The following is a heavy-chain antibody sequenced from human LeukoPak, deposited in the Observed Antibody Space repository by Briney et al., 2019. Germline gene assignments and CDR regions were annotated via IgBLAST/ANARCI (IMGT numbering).Heavy chain of an antibody. D-gene: IGHD6-25*01. CDR3: ARERTPGSGYGVDY. J-gene: IGHJ4*02. Sequence: GASVKVSCKASGYTFTGYYILWVRQAPGQGLEWMGWINPNINGTNYAQKFQGRVTMTGDRSISTAYMELSRLRSDDTAVYYCARERTPGSGYGVDYWGQGTVVTVSS. V-gene: IGHV1-2*02. CDR2: INPNINGT. CDR1: GYTFTGYY.